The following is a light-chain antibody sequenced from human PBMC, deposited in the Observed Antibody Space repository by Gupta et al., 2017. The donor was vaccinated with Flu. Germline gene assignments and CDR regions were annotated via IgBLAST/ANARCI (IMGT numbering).Light chain of an antibody. J-gene: IGKJ1*01. V-gene: IGKV1-39*01. CDR3: QQRYSSPWT. Sequence: EIQMTQSPSSLSASVGDRVTITCRAGQSISSYLNWYQQKPGKAPKLLIYAASSLQSGVPSRFSGSTSGTDFTLTISSLQPEDFATYYCQQRYSSPWTFGQGTKVEIK. CDR1: QSISSY. CDR2: AAS.